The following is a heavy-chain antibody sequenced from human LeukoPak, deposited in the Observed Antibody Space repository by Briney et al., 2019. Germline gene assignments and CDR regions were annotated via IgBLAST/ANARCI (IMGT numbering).Heavy chain of an antibody. CDR1: GYTFTSNY. Sequence: GSVKVSCKAFGYTFTSNYMHWVRQAPGQGPEWMGVISPSGGSTTYAQKFQGRVTLTRDMSTSTDYLELSSLRSEDTAVYYCAREGDSSSVGWFDPWGQGTLVTVSS. CDR3: AREGDSSSVGWFDP. J-gene: IGHJ5*02. V-gene: IGHV1-46*01. D-gene: IGHD6-13*01. CDR2: ISPSGGST.